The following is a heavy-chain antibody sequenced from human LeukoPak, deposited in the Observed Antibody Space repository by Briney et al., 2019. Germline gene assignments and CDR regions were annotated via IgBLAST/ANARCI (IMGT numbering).Heavy chain of an antibody. V-gene: IGHV3-21*01. CDR2: ISSSSSYI. J-gene: IGHJ6*02. CDR1: GFTFSSYS. Sequence: GGSLRLSCAASGFTFSSYSMNWVRQAPGKGLEWVSSISSSSSYIYYADSVKGRFTISRDNAKNSLYLQMTSLRAEDTAVYYCASLYCSSTSRHRYYGMDVWGQGTTVTVSS. CDR3: ASLYCSSTSRHRYYGMDV. D-gene: IGHD2-2*01.